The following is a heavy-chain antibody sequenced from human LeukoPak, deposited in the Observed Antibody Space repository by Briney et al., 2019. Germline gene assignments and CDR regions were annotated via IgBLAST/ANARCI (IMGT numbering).Heavy chain of an antibody. CDR2: IETSGSTI. Sequence: PGGSLRLSCAASGFTFSDYYMSRIRQAPGEGLEWVSYIETSGSTIYYADSVKGRFTISRDNAKNSLYLQMNSLRAEDTAVYYCARGHYGLDVWGQGTTVTVFS. V-gene: IGHV3-11*01. CDR1: GFTFSDYY. J-gene: IGHJ6*02. CDR3: ARGHYGLDV.